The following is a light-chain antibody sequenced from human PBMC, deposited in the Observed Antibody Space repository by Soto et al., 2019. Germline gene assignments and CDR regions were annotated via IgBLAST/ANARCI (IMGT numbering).Light chain of an antibody. V-gene: IGLV1-51*01. CDR2: GNN. Sequence: QSVLTQPPSVSAAPAQKVTISCSGSSSNIGNNYVSWYQQFPGTAPQLLIYGNNDRPSGIPYRFSGSKSGTSASLGITGLQTGDEADYYCGTWDSSLSTVVFGGGTKLTVL. J-gene: IGLJ2*01. CDR3: GTWDSSLSTVV. CDR1: SSNIGNNY.